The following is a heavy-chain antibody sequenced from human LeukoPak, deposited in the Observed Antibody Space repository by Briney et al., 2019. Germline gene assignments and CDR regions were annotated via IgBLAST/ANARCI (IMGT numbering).Heavy chain of an antibody. J-gene: IGHJ5*02. CDR3: AKDAKGGYYASSAAFDP. CDR2: IPATGGST. CDR1: GFTFSNFA. Sequence: PGAFLRLSCAASGFTFSNFAMNWVRQAPGKGLEWVSTIPATGGSTYYAHSVKGRFTISRDNSKNTLDLQRNSLRVEDTAVYYCAKDAKGGYYASSAAFDPWGQGTLVSVSS. V-gene: IGHV3-23*01. D-gene: IGHD3-22*01.